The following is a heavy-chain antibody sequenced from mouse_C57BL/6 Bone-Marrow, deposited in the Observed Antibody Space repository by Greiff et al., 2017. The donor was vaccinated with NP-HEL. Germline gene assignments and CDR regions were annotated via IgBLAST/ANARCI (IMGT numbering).Heavy chain of an antibody. CDR2: IYPGSGNT. J-gene: IGHJ3*01. D-gene: IGHD1-1*01. CDR3: ARAATVVATPAWFAY. Sequence: VQLQQSGAELVRPGASVKLSCKASGYTFTDYYINWVKQRPGQGLEWIARIYPGSGNTYYNEKFKGKATLTAEKSSSTAYMQLSSLTSEDAAVYFCARAATVVATPAWFAYWGQGTLVTVSA. CDR1: GYTFTDYY. V-gene: IGHV1-76*01.